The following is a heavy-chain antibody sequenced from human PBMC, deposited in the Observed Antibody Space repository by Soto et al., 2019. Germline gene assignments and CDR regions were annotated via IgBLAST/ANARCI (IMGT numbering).Heavy chain of an antibody. V-gene: IGHV4-4*07. Sequence: SETLSLTCTVSGASISGFYWSWTRKSAGKGLEWIGRIYATGTTDYNPSLKSRVMKSVDTSKKQITMKLRSVTAADTALFYCVRDGTKTLRDWFDPWGQGISVTVSS. CDR3: VRDGTKTLRDWFDP. CDR2: IYATGTT. CDR1: GASISGFY. J-gene: IGHJ5*02. D-gene: IGHD1-1*01.